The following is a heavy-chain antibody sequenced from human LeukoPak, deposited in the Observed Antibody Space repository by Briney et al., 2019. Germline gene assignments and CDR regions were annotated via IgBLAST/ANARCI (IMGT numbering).Heavy chain of an antibody. D-gene: IGHD5-18*01. CDR3: ARGRNSYGKQPRYYFDY. V-gene: IGHV1-46*01. CDR1: GYTFTSYY. CDR2: INPSGGST. Sequence: ASVKVSCKASGYTFTSYYMHWVRQAPGQGLERMGIINPSGGSTSYAQKFQGRVTMTRDTSTSTVYMELSSLRSEDTAVYYCARGRNSYGKQPRYYFDYWGQGTLVTVSS. J-gene: IGHJ4*02.